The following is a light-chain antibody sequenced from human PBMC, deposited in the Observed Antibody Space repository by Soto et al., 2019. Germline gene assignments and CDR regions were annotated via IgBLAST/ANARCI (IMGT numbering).Light chain of an antibody. CDR2: KVS. CDR3: MQGSHWPRT. CDR1: QSLVNSDRNTY. V-gene: IGKV2-30*01. Sequence: EVVMTQSPLSLPVTLGQPASISCRSSQSLVNSDRNTYLNWFHQRPGQSPRRLIYKVSNRDSGVPDRFSGSGSGTDFTLRISRVEAEDVGVYYCMQGSHWPRTFGQGTTVEIK. J-gene: IGKJ1*01.